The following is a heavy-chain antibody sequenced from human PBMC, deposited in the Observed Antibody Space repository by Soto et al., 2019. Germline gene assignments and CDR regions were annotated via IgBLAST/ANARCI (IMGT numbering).Heavy chain of an antibody. V-gene: IGHV3-33*01. CDR2: IWFDGRNK. J-gene: IGHJ3*02. CDR3: ARVPIDGDTAFDI. CDR1: GFTFSSHG. D-gene: IGHD5-18*01. Sequence: GGSLRLSCAASGFTFSSHGMHWVRQAPGKGLEWVALIWFDGRNKYYADSVKGRFTISRDNSKNTVDLQMNSLRAEDTAVYYCARVPIDGDTAFDIWGLGTLVTVSS.